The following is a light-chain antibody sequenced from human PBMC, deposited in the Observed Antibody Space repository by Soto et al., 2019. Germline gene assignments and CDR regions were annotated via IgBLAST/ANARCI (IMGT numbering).Light chain of an antibody. CDR2: AAS. V-gene: IGKV1-39*01. J-gene: IGKJ4*01. CDR3: QHSHSTPLT. Sequence: DNRMTQSPSSLSASERDRVTINCRASQSISSHLNWYQQKPGRAPKLLIYAASSLQSGVPSRFSGSGSGTDFTLTISSLQPEDFATYSCQHSHSTPLTFGGGAIVDIK. CDR1: QSISSH.